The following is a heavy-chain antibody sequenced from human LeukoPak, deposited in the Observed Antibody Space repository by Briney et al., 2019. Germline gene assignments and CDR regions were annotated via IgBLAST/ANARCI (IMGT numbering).Heavy chain of an antibody. J-gene: IGHJ4*02. D-gene: IGHD2-15*01. CDR3: ARGGCSGGSCYLLDY. V-gene: IGHV4-59*01. CDR1: GGSISSYY. Sequence: SETVSLTCTVSGGSISSYYWSWIRQPPGKGLEWIGYIYYSGSTNYNPSLKSRVTISVDTSKNQFSLGLSSVTAADTAVYYCARGGCSGGSCYLLDYWGQGTLVTVSS. CDR2: IYYSGST.